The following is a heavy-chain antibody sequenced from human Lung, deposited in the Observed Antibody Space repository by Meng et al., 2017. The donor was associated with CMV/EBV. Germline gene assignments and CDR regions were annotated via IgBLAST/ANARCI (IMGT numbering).Heavy chain of an antibody. CDR3: AGGGRGIAARGWFDP. CDR2: IYYSGST. CDR1: GGSISSGGYY. Sequence: SXTXSLXFTVSGGSISSGGYYWSWIRQHPGKGLEWIGYIYYSGSTYYNPSLKSRVTISVDTSKNQFSLKLSSVTAADTAVYYCAGGGRGIAARGWFDPWGQGNXVTVSS. J-gene: IGHJ5*02. D-gene: IGHD6-6*01. V-gene: IGHV4-31*03.